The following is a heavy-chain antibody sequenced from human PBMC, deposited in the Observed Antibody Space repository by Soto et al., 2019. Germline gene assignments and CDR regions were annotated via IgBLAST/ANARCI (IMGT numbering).Heavy chain of an antibody. V-gene: IGHV4-61*01. D-gene: IGHD6-13*01. CDR2: DCYSGNT. CDR3: ARPLYSSSWPDP. CDR1: GGSVTSCNCY. J-gene: IGHJ5*02. Sequence: PSETLSRTCTVSGGSVTSCNCYWSWCPQPPGKGLEWIGDDCYSGNTNYNASLKRGVSISVDTPKSQFSLQLTSLAAADTAVYYGARPLYSSSWPDPWGQGSLVTV.